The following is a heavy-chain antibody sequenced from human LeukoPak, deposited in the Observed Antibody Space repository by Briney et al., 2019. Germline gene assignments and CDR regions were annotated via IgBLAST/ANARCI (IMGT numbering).Heavy chain of an antibody. CDR2: ISYSGST. D-gene: IGHD6-19*01. Sequence: SETPSLTCSVSGGSINSNYWTWIRQPPGKGLEWIGYISYSGSTNYNSSLKRRVTISLDTSKNQFSLNLASVTAADTAVYYCARDTSSVTGTGLDSWGQGIVVTVSS. J-gene: IGHJ4*02. V-gene: IGHV4-59*01. CDR3: ARDTSSVTGTGLDS. CDR1: GGSINSNY.